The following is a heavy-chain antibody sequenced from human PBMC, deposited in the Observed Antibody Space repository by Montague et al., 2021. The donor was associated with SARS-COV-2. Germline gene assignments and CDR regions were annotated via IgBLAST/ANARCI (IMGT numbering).Heavy chain of an antibody. CDR2: VTYSGRT. CDR3: ARHYSATLPAVY. V-gene: IGHV4-59*08. J-gene: IGHJ4*02. CDR1: GDSISSFY. Sequence: SETLPLTCTVSGDSISSFYWSSLLRPPGRRLEWMGYVTYSGRTNYNPSFRSRVIMSVDTTKNQFSLKVNSVTAADTAVYYCARHYSATLPAVYWGQGTLVTVSS. D-gene: IGHD2-15*01.